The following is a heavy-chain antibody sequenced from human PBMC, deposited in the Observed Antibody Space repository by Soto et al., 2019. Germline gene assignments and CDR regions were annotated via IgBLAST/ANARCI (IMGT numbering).Heavy chain of an antibody. V-gene: IGHV4-31*03. CDR2: IYYSGST. J-gene: IGHJ3*02. Sequence: QVQLQESGPGLVKPSQTLSLTCTVSGGSISSGGYYWSWIRQHPGKGLEWIGYIYYSGSTYYNPSLKSRVTISVDTAKNPFSLKLSSVTAADTAVYYCARSLQQWLRSIDAFDIWGQGTMVTVSS. D-gene: IGHD5-12*01. CDR1: GGSISSGGYY. CDR3: ARSLQQWLRSIDAFDI.